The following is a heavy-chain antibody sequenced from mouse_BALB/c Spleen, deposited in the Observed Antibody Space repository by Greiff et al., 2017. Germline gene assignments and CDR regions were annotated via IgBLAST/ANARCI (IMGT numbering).Heavy chain of an antibody. CDR3: ARDYYGPMDY. CDR1: GFTFTDYY. D-gene: IGHD1-1*01. CDR2: IRNKANGYTT. V-gene: IGHV7-3*02. Sequence: EVHLVESGGGLVQPGGSLRLSCATSGFTFTDYYMSWVRQPPGKALEWLGFIRNKANGYTTEYSASVKGRFTISRDNSQSILYLQMNTLRAEDSATYYCARDYYGPMDYWGQGTSVTVSS. J-gene: IGHJ4*01.